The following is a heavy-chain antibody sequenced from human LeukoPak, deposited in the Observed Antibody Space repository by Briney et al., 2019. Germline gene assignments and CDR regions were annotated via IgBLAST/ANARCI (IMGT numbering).Heavy chain of an antibody. D-gene: IGHD3-3*01. J-gene: IGHJ6*03. CDR3: ARHGPTYYDFWSGSNYYYCMDV. CDR2: IYPGDSDT. V-gene: IGHV5-51*01. Sequence: GESLKISCKGSGYSFTSYWIGWVRQMPGKGLEWMGIIYPGDSDTRYSPSFQGQVTISADKSISTAYLQWSSLKASDTAMYYCARHGPTYYDFWSGSNYYYCMDVWGKGTTVTVSS. CDR1: GYSFTSYW.